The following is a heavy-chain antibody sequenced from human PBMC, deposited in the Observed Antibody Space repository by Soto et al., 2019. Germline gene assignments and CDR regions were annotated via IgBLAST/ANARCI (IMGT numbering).Heavy chain of an antibody. CDR3: AKFWGSGSYYNLPDY. Sequence: LRLSCAASGFTFSSYAMSWVRQAPGKGLEWVSTISGSGGSTYYADSVKGRFTISRDNSKNTVYLQMNSLRAEDTAVYYCAKFWGSGSYYNLPDYWGQGTLVTVSS. V-gene: IGHV3-23*01. CDR1: GFTFSSYA. CDR2: ISGSGGST. J-gene: IGHJ4*02. D-gene: IGHD3-10*01.